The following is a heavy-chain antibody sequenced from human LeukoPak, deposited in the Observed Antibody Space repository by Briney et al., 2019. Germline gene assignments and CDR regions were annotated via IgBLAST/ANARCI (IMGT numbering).Heavy chain of an antibody. Sequence: SETLSLTCTVSGGSISSYYWSWIRQPPGKGLEWIGYIYYSGSTNYNPSLKSRVTISVDTSKNQFSLKLSSVTAADTAVYYCARHGVVNFDFDYWGQGTLVTVSS. D-gene: IGHD2-2*01. CDR3: ARHGVVNFDFDY. CDR1: GGSISSYY. CDR2: IYYSGST. V-gene: IGHV4-59*08. J-gene: IGHJ4*02.